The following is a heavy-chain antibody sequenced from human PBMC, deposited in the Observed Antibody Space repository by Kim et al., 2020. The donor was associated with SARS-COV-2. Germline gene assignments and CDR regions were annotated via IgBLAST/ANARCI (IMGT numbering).Heavy chain of an antibody. J-gene: IGHJ3*02. V-gene: IGHV3-21*01. CDR1: GFTFSTYS. CDR3: ARVPRYYDFWSGYVDDAFDI. Sequence: GGSLRLSCAASGFTFSTYSMNWVRQAPGKGLEWVSSISSSSNYIYYADSVKGRFTISRDNAKNSLYLQMNSLIAEDTAVYYCARVPRYYDFWSGYVDDAFDIWGQGTMVTVSS. CDR2: ISSSSNYI. D-gene: IGHD3-3*01.